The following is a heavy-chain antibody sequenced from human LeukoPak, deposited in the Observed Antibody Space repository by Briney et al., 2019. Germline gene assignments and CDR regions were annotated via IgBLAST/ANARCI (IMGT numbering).Heavy chain of an antibody. V-gene: IGHV1-18*01. Sequence: ASVKVSCKASGYTFTSYGISWVRQAPGQGLEWMGWISAYNGNTNYAQKFQGRVTITANESTSTAYMELSSLRSEDTAVYYCARGRPLGVVPAARAFDYWGQGTLVTVSS. CDR1: GYTFTSYG. CDR3: ARGRPLGVVPAARAFDY. CDR2: ISAYNGNT. J-gene: IGHJ4*02. D-gene: IGHD2-2*01.